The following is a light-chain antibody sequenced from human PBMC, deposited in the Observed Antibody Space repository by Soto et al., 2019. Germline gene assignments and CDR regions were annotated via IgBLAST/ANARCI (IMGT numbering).Light chain of an antibody. J-gene: IGKJ1*01. CDR1: QSVSSSY. CDR2: GAS. V-gene: IGKV3-20*01. Sequence: EIVLTQSPGTLSLSPGERATLSCRASQSVSSSYLAWYQQKPGQAPRLLIYGASSRATGIPDRFSGSGSGTDFTLTISSLQPDDFATYYCQQYNPYSPWTFGQGTKVDIK. CDR3: QQYNPYSPWT.